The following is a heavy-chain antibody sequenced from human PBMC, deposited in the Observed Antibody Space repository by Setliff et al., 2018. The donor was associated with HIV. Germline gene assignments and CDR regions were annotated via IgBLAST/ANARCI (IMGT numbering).Heavy chain of an antibody. V-gene: IGHV7-4-1*02. D-gene: IGHD3-10*01. CDR1: GYTFTSYG. CDR3: ARGGDRMQIWSRFPFDI. CDR2: INTNTGNP. Sequence: ASVKVSCKASGYTFTSYGISWVRQAPGQGLEWMGWINTNTGNPTYAQGFTGRFVFSLDTSVSTAYLQITGLKAEDTAVYYCARGGDRMQIWSRFPFDIWGQGTMVTVSS. J-gene: IGHJ3*02.